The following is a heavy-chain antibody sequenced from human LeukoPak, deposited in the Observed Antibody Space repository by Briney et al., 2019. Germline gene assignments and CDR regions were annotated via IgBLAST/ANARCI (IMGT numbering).Heavy chain of an antibody. J-gene: IGHJ4*02. V-gene: IGHV4-39*07. CDR3: ATEEKYYYDSSGYFAY. CDR1: GGSISSSSYY. D-gene: IGHD3-22*01. Sequence: SETLSLTCTVSGGSISSSSYYWGWIRQPPGKGLEWIGSIYYSGSTYYNPSLKSRVTISVDTSKNQFSLKLSSVTAADTAVYYCATEEKYYYDSSGYFAYWGQGTLVTVSS. CDR2: IYYSGST.